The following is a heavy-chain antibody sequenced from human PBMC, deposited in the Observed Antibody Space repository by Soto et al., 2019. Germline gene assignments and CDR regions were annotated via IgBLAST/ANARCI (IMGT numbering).Heavy chain of an antibody. D-gene: IGHD2-8*02. Sequence: QVQLVESGGGVVQPGRSLRLSCAASGFTFSSYAMHWVRQAPGKGLEWVAVIWYDGSNKYYEDSVKGRFTISRDNSKNTLYLQMNSLRGEDTAVYYCARSGGTSSYRWFDPWGQGTLVTVSS. CDR1: GFTFSSYA. CDR3: ARSGGTSSYRWFDP. CDR2: IWYDGSNK. J-gene: IGHJ5*02. V-gene: IGHV3-33*01.